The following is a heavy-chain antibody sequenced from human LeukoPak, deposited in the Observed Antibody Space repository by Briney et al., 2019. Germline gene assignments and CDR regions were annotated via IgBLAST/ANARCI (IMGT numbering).Heavy chain of an antibody. CDR2: INPNSGGI. J-gene: IGHJ4*02. D-gene: IGHD4-17*01. CDR3: ARDSLYGDYYFDY. V-gene: IGHV1-2*04. Sequence: GASVKVSCKASGYTFTGYYMHWVRQAPGQGLEWMGWINPNSGGINYAQKFQGWVTMTRDTSISTAYMELSRLRSDDTAVYYCARDSLYGDYYFDYWGQGTLVTVSS. CDR1: GYTFTGYY.